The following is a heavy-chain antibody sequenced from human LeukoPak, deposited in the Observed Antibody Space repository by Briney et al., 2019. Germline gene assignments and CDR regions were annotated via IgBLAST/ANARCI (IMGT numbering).Heavy chain of an antibody. CDR3: ARHFPYCGGDCPYYYMDV. CDR1: GASISSEY. CDR2: IYSSETT. V-gene: IGHV4-4*09. J-gene: IGHJ6*03. D-gene: IGHD2-21*02. Sequence: SETLSLTCSVSGASISSEYWSWIRQPPGKGLEWSGNIYSSETTKYNPSLRSRATISGDTSKNQFSLKLSSVTAADTAVYYCARHFPYCGGDCPYYYMDVWGKGTTVTVSS.